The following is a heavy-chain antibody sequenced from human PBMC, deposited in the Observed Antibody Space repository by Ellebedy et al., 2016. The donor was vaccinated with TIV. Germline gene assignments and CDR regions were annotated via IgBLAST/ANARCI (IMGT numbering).Heavy chain of an antibody. D-gene: IGHD5-18*01. V-gene: IGHV4-59*01. Sequence: MPSETLSLTCTVSGSSISSYYWSWIRQPPGKGLEWIGYIHYSGSTNYNPSLKSRVTISVETSTNQFSLKLSSVTAADTAVYYCARENTAMDTFDYWGQGTLVTVSS. CDR3: ARENTAMDTFDY. J-gene: IGHJ4*02. CDR1: GSSISSYY. CDR2: IHYSGST.